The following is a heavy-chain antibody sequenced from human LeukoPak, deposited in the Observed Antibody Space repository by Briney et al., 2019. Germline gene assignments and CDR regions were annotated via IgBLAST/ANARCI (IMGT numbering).Heavy chain of an antibody. D-gene: IGHD2-2*01. CDR2: IIPIFGTA. Sequence: EASVKVSCKASGYPFNNYDINWVRQATGQGLEWMGGIIPIFGTANYAQKFQGRVTITADKSTSTAYMELSSLRSEDTAVYYCARDVYCSSTTCSYYFDYWGQGTLVTVSS. CDR1: GYPFNNYD. J-gene: IGHJ4*02. CDR3: ARDVYCSSTTCSYYFDY. V-gene: IGHV1-69*06.